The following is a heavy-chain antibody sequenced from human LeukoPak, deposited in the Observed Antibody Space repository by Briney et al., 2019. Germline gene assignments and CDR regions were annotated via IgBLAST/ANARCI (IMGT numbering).Heavy chain of an antibody. Sequence: PGGSLRLSCAASGFTFSTYWMHWVRQGPGKGLVWVSRINSDGSITIYADSVKGRFTIFRDNAKNSLYLQMNSLRAEDTAVYYCASSSLQGAHWGQGTVVTVSS. V-gene: IGHV3-74*01. D-gene: IGHD4-11*01. J-gene: IGHJ4*02. CDR2: INSDGSIT. CDR1: GFTFSTYW. CDR3: ASSSLQGAH.